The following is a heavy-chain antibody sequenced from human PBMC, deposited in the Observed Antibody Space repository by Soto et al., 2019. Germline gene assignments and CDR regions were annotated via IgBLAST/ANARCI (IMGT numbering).Heavy chain of an antibody. V-gene: IGHV1-8*01. CDR1: GYTFTSYD. CDR2: MNPNSGNT. J-gene: IGHJ4*02. CDR3: ARAVAGSGIFDY. D-gene: IGHD6-19*01. Sequence: QVQLVQSGAEVKKPGASVKVSCKASGYTFTSYDINWVRQATGQGLEWMGWMNPNSGNTGYAQKCQGRVTLTRNTSISTAYMELSSLRSEDMAVYYCARAVAGSGIFDYWGQGTLVTVSS.